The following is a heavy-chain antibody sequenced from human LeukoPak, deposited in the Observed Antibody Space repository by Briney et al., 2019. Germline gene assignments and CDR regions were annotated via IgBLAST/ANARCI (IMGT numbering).Heavy chain of an antibody. D-gene: IGHD3-9*01. CDR3: AKFYDILTGYFDY. V-gene: IGHV3-23*01. Sequence: GGSLRLSCVASGFTFSSYAMSWVRQSPGKGLEWVSGIGGGSGNTEYADSVKGRFTISRDNSKSTLYLQMNSLRAEDTAVYYCAKFYDILTGYFDYWGQGTLVTVSS. CDR1: GFTFSSYA. J-gene: IGHJ4*02. CDR2: IGGGSGNT.